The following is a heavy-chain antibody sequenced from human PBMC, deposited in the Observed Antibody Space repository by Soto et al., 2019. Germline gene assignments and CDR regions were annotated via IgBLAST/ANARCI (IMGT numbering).Heavy chain of an antibody. J-gene: IGHJ4*02. CDR1: GYTFNGYY. Sequence: ASVKVSCKASGYTFNGYYMHWVRQAPGQGLEWMGWNNPNSGGTNYAQKFQGWVTMTRDTSISTAYMELSRLRSDDTAVYYCAREHKEGYFDYWGQGTLVTVSS. CDR3: AREHKEGYFDY. D-gene: IGHD2-21*01. CDR2: NNPNSGGT. V-gene: IGHV1-2*04.